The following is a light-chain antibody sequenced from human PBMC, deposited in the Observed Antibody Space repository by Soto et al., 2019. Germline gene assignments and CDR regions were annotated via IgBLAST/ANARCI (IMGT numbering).Light chain of an antibody. Sequence: EIVLTQSPGTLYLSPGERATLSCRTSQSVNSNFLAWYQQKPGQAPRLLVYGSSTRAAGVPDRFRGSGSGTDFTLTISRLEPEDLAVYYCQQYGHSPLLYTFGQGTKLGVK. CDR3: QQYGHSPLLYT. CDR2: GSS. V-gene: IGKV3-20*01. J-gene: IGKJ2*01. CDR1: QSVNSNF.